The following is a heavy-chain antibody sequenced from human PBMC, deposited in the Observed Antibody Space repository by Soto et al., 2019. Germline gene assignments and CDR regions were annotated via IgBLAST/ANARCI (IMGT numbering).Heavy chain of an antibody. J-gene: IGHJ4*02. V-gene: IGHV4-39*01. D-gene: IGHD2-21*01. CDR1: GGSISSSSYY. CDR3: ARSSYSRACDY. Sequence: SETLSLTCTVSGGSISSSSYYWGLIRQSPGKGLEWIGTIYYSGSTYYNPSLKSRVTISVDTSKNQFSLKLSSVTAADTAVYYCARSSYSRACDYWGQGTLVTVSS. CDR2: IYYSGST.